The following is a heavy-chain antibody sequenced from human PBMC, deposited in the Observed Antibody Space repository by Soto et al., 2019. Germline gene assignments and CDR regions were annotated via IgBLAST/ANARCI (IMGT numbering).Heavy chain of an antibody. CDR1: GYTFTCYY. CDR2: INPNSGGT. V-gene: IGHV1-2*02. Sequence: QVQLVQSGAEVKKPGSSVKVSCTSSGYTFTCYYIYWVRQAPGQGLEWMGWINPNSGGTTYAQKVQCRVTLPRDTSISTAYMEMSRLRSDDTAVYDCAREVGKVGYISSSYDYWGQGSLVTVST. D-gene: IGHD6-6*01. CDR3: AREVGKVGYISSSYDY. J-gene: IGHJ4*02.